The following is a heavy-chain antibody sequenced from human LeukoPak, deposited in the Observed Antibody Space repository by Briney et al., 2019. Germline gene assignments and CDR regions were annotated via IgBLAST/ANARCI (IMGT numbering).Heavy chain of an antibody. CDR2: ISYDGSNK. D-gene: IGHD6-19*01. CDR1: GFTFSSYA. V-gene: IGHV3-30*04. CDR3: ARGVRIAVAGNIDY. Sequence: GGSLRLSCGASGFTFSSYAIHWVRQAPGKGLEWVAVISYDGSNKNYADSVKGRFTISRDNSKNMLYLQMSSLRAEDTAVYYCARGVRIAVAGNIDYWGQGTLVTVSS. J-gene: IGHJ4*02.